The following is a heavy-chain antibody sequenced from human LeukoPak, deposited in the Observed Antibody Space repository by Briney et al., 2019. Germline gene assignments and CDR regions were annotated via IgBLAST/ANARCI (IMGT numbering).Heavy chain of an antibody. J-gene: IGHJ4*02. CDR1: GFTVSNNY. V-gene: IGHV3-66*01. CDR3: AGRGGSSWFDY. D-gene: IGHD6-13*01. Sequence: GGSLRLSCAASGFTVSNNYMTWVRQAPGKGLEWVSVIYSGGSTYYADSVKDRFTISRDNSKNTLYLQMNSLRAEDTAVYYCAGRGGSSWFDYWGQGTLVTVSS. CDR2: IYSGGST.